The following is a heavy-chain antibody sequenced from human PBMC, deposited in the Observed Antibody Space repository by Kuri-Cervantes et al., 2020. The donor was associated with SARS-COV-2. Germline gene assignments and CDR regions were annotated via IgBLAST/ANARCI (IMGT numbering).Heavy chain of an antibody. D-gene: IGHD3-16*02. V-gene: IGHV6-1*01. CDR3: AREGITFGGVIVMGAFDI. CDR1: GDSVSGNSAA. J-gene: IGHJ3*02. Sequence: TLSLTCAISGDSVSGNSAAWNWIRQSPSRGLEWLRRTYYRSKWYNDYAVSVKSRITINPDTSKNQFSLKLSSVTAADTAVYYCAREGITFGGVIVMGAFDIWGQGTMVTVPS. CDR2: TYYRSKWYN.